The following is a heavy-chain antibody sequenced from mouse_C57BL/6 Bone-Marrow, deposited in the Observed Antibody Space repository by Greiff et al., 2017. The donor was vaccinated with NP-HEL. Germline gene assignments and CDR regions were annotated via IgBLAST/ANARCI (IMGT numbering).Heavy chain of an antibody. CDR3: ARGFAY. V-gene: IGHV5-6*01. CDR2: ISSGGSSP. J-gene: IGHJ3*01. Sequence: EVKLVESGGDLVKPGGSLKLSCAASGFTFSSYGMSWVRQTPDKRLEWVATISSGGSSPYYPDSVKGRFPISRDNAKSTLYLQMSRLKSEDTAMYYCARGFAYWGQGTLVTVSA. CDR1: GFTFSSYG.